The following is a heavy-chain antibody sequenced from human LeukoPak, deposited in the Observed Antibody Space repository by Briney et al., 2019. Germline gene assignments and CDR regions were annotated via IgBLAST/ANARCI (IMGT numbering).Heavy chain of an antibody. D-gene: IGHD1-14*01. Sequence: GGSLRLSCAGSGFTFGGYGMHWFRQTPGKGLEWVAVIAYDGSRAFYADSVKGRFTISRDNSKNTMSEQMDDLRAEDTAVYYCTRYNNDHFDYWGQGTLVTVSS. CDR2: IAYDGSRA. V-gene: IGHV3-33*01. J-gene: IGHJ4*02. CDR1: GFTFGGYG. CDR3: TRYNNDHFDY.